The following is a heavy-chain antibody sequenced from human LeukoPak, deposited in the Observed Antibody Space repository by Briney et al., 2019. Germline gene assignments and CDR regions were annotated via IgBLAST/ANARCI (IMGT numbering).Heavy chain of an antibody. V-gene: IGHV3-23*01. D-gene: IGHD1-1*01. CDR3: AKDHYDWNDNS. CDR1: GFTFSSYA. J-gene: IGHJ4*02. Sequence: PGGSLRLSCAASGFTFSSYAMSWVRQAPGKGLEWVSAISGSGGSTNYADSVKGQFTISRDNSNNTLYLQMNSLRAEDTAVYYCAKDHYDWNDNSWGQGTLVTVSS. CDR2: ISGSGGST.